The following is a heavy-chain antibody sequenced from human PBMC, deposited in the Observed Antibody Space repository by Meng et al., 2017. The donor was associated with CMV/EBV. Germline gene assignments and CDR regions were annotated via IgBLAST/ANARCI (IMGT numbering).Heavy chain of an antibody. CDR2: IYYSGST. CDR3: ARDGSSSVYYYYGMDV. Sequence: GPLRLSCTVSGGSFSSSSYYWGWIRQPPGKGLEWIGSIYYSGSTYYNPSLKSRVTISVDTSKNQFSLKLSSVTAADTAVYYCARDGSSSVYYYYGMDVWGQGTTVTVSS. V-gene: IGHV4-39*07. CDR1: GGSFSSSSYY. D-gene: IGHD6-6*01. J-gene: IGHJ6*02.